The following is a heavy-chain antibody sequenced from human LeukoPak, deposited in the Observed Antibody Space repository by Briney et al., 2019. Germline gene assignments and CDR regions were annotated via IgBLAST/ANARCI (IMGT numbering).Heavy chain of an antibody. CDR2: IKQDGGEK. D-gene: IGHD1-26*01. J-gene: IGHJ4*02. CDR3: ARMGRSYGY. V-gene: IGHV3-7*01. Sequence: GGSLRLSYAASGFTFSSYWMSWVRQAPEKGLEWVANIKQDGGEKYYADPVQGRFTVSRDNAKKSLYLQMNSLRAEDTAVYYCARMGRSYGYWGQGTLVTVSS. CDR1: GFTFSSYW.